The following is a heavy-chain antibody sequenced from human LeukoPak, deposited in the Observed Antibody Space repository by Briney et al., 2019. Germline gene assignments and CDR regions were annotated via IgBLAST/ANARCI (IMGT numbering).Heavy chain of an antibody. CDR2: INPNSGGT. Sequence: ASVKVSCKASGYTFTSYDINWVRQAPGQGLEWMGWINPNSGGTNYAQKFQGRVTMTRDTSISTAYMELSRLRSDDTAVYYCARVSAVENWFDPWGQGTLVTVSS. V-gene: IGHV1-2*02. J-gene: IGHJ5*02. D-gene: IGHD4-23*01. CDR3: ARVSAVENWFDP. CDR1: GYTFTSYD.